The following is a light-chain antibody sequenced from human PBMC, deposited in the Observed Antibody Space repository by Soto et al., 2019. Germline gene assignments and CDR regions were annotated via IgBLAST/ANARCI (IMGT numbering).Light chain of an antibody. CDR3: TSYATGSAYV. V-gene: IGLV2-18*02. J-gene: IGLJ1*01. CDR2: DVS. Sequence: QSALTQPPSVSGSPGKSVTISCTGTSSDVGGYNRVSWYQQPPGKAPKLLIYDVSNRPSGGSTRFSGSKSGNTASLTISGLQSEDEADYYCTSYATGSAYVFGPGTKLTVL. CDR1: SSDVGGYNR.